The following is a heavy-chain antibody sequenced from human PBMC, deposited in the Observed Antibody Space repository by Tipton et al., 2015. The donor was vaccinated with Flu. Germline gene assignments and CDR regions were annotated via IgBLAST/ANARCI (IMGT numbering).Heavy chain of an antibody. D-gene: IGHD4-11*01. V-gene: IGHV4-61*02. CDR2: IYASGYS. CDR1: GGSIISGNYH. J-gene: IGHJ5*01. Sequence: GLVKPSQTLSLSCTVSGGSIISGNYHWSWIRQPAGKGLEWIGRIYASGYSNYNPSLKSRVTISIDTSKNQFSLRVTSVTAADTAVYYCARRDYSNYVSEPKNWFDSWGQGTLVAVSS. CDR3: ARRDYSNYVSEPKNWFDS.